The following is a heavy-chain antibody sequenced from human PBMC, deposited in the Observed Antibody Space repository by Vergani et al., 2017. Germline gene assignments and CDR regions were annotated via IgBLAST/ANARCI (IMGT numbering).Heavy chain of an antibody. Sequence: EVQLLQSGGGVIQPGGSVRLSCAASGFTFSAYPMTWVRQAPGKGLEWVSAISGSGVSAYYTDSVKGRFTISRDNSKNMLFLQMNNLRTEDTAIYYCAKQYFVSGNYLVDYWGQGTLVTVSS. CDR2: ISGSGVSA. CDR1: GFTFSAYP. J-gene: IGHJ4*02. V-gene: IGHV3-23*01. D-gene: IGHD3-10*01. CDR3: AKQYFVSGNYLVDY.